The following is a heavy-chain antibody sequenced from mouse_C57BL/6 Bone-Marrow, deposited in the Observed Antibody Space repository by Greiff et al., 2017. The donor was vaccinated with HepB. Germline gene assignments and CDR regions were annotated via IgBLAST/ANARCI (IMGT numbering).Heavy chain of an antibody. CDR1: GYSISSGYY. J-gene: IGHJ2*01. CDR2: ISYDGSN. V-gene: IGHV3-6*01. Sequence: EVKLVESGPGLVKPSQSLSLTCSVTGYSISSGYYWNWIRQFPGNKLEWMGYISYDGSNNYNPSLKNRISITRDTSKNQFFLKLNSVTTEDTATYYCARDGRITTVVALDYWGQGTTLTVSS. D-gene: IGHD1-1*01. CDR3: ARDGRITTVVALDY.